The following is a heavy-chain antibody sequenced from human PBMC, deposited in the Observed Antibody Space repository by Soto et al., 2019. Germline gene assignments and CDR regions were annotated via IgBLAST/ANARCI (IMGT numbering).Heavy chain of an antibody. J-gene: IGHJ6*02. CDR2: IYRSGAI. Sequence: DVHVVESGGDLVQPGGSLRLSCAASGFTVPTNYMTWVRQAPGKGLEWVSVIYRSGAIYYPDSVRGRFIASRDYSHNTLYLQMDSLRVEDTAVYYCARDSGLIRGSYGVDVWGPGTTVIVSS. CDR1: GFTVPTNY. V-gene: IGHV3-53*01. D-gene: IGHD3-10*01. CDR3: ARDSGLIRGSYGVDV.